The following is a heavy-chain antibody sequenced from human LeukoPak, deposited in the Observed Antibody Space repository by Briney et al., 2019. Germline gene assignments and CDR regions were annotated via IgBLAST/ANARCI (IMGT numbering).Heavy chain of an antibody. V-gene: IGHV3-33*01. CDR2: IWSDGSNK. Sequence: GGSLRLSCAASGFTFSSYGIHWVRQAPGKGLEWVAVIWSDGSNKYYADSVKGRFTISRDNSKNTLYLQMNSLTDEDTAVYYCARDLSGSYMSDYWGQGTLVTVSS. J-gene: IGHJ4*02. CDR1: GFTFSSYG. D-gene: IGHD3-10*01. CDR3: ARDLSGSYMSDY.